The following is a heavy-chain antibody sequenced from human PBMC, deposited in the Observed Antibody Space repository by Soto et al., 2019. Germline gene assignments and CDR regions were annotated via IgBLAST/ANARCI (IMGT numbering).Heavy chain of an antibody. J-gene: IGHJ4*02. Sequence: SVKVSCKASGGTFSSYAISWVRQAPGQGLEWMGGIIPIFGTANYAQKFQGRVTITADESTSTAYMELSSVTAADTAVYYCARGVEMATIGTYFDYWGQGTLVTVSS. CDR2: IIPIFGTA. D-gene: IGHD5-12*01. CDR3: ARGVEMATIGTYFDY. CDR1: GGTFSSYA. V-gene: IGHV1-69*13.